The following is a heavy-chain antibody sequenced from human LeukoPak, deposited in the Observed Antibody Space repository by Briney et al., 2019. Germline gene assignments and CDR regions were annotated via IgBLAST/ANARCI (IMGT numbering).Heavy chain of an antibody. CDR1: GGSISSGGYY. V-gene: IGHV4-31*03. Sequence: SETLSLTCTVSGGSISSGGYYWSWIRQHPGKGLEWIGYIYYSGSTYYNPSLKSRVTISVDTSKNQFSLKLSSVTAADTAVYYCARGHAYYYGMDVWGQGTTVTVSS. CDR3: ARGHAYYYGMDV. J-gene: IGHJ6*02. CDR2: IYYSGST.